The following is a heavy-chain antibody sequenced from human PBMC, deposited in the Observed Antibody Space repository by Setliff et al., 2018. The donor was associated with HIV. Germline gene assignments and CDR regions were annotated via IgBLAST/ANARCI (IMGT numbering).Heavy chain of an antibody. CDR3: ARDGGSSTWGSGAFDV. J-gene: IGHJ3*01. V-gene: IGHV4-59*01. D-gene: IGHD7-27*01. CDR2: ISYSGST. Sequence: TSETLSLTCTVSRGSISTYYWSWIRQPPGKGLEWIGYISYSGSTNYNPSLKSRLTISLDTSKNQFSLKLNSVTAADTAVYYCARDGGSSTWGSGAFDVRGQGTVVTVSS. CDR1: RGSISTYY.